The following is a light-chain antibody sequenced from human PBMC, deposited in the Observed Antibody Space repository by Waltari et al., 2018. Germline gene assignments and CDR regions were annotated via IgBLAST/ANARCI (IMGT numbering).Light chain of an antibody. J-gene: IGKJ1*01. CDR2: DAS. CDR3: QQRSDWPRT. Sequence: EIVLTQSPATLPLSPGERATLSCRASQSVGSYLAWYQQKRGQAPRRLIYDASNRATGIPARFSGSGSGTDFTLTISSLEPEDFAVYYCQQRSDWPRTFGQGTKVDIK. CDR1: QSVGSY. V-gene: IGKV3-11*01.